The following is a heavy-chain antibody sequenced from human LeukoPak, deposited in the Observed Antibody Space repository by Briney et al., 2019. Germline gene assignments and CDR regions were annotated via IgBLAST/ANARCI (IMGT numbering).Heavy chain of an antibody. CDR2: INHSGST. V-gene: IGHV4-34*01. Sequence: SETLSLTCAVYGGSLSGYYWSWIRQPQGKGLEWNGEINHSGSTNYNPSLKSRVTISVDTSKNQFSLKLSSVTAADPAVYYCARKEGPAMVRGAGFDYWGQGTLVTVSS. D-gene: IGHD3-10*01. J-gene: IGHJ4*02. CDR3: ARKEGPAMVRGAGFDY. CDR1: GGSLSGYY.